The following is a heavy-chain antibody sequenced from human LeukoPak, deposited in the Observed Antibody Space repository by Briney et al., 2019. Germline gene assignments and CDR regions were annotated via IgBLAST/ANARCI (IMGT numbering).Heavy chain of an antibody. J-gene: IGHJ4*02. Sequence: SGPPLMDPTPPLTLTCTFSGFSLRTDAVGVGWIRQPPGRALEWLAHHYWNDNKFYSPSLQSRLTITKDTSKNQVALTMTNVDPVDTATYYCAYQVYSSGWHPFAYWGQGILVTVAS. CDR2: HYWNDNK. CDR3: AYQVYSSGWHPFAY. D-gene: IGHD6-25*01. CDR1: GFSLRTDAVG. V-gene: IGHV2-5*01.